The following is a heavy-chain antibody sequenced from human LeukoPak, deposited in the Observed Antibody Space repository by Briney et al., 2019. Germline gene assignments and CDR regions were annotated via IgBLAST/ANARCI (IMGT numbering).Heavy chain of an antibody. CDR2: IYYSGST. CDR3: ARSLWNDFDAFDI. D-gene: IGHD1-1*01. V-gene: IGHV4-59*01. J-gene: IGHJ3*02. Sequence: SETLSLTCTVSGGSISSYYWSWIRQPPGKGLEWIGYIYYSGSTNYNPSLKSRVTISVDTSKNQFSLKLSSVTAADTAVYYCARSLWNDFDAFDIWGQGTMVTVSP. CDR1: GGSISSYY.